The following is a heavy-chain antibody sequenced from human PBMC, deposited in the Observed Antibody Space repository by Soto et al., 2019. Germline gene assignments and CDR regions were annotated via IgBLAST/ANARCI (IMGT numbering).Heavy chain of an antibody. CDR2: ISAYNGNT. CDR1: GYTFTSYG. V-gene: IGHV1-18*01. D-gene: IGHD3-22*01. Sequence: GASVKVSCKASGYTFTSYGISWVRQAPGQGLEWMGWISAYNGNTNYAQKLQGRVTMTTDTSTSTAYMELRSLRSDDTAVYYCARDLGRYDSSGYYYFSDYWGQGTLVTVS. CDR3: ARDLGRYDSSGYYYFSDY. J-gene: IGHJ4*02.